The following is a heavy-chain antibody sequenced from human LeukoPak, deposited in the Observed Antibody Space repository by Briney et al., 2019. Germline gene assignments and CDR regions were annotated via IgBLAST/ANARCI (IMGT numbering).Heavy chain of an antibody. D-gene: IGHD6-13*01. J-gene: IGHJ3*02. CDR1: GGTFSSYA. V-gene: IGHV1-69*05. Sequence: SVKVSCXASGGTFSSYAISWVRQAPGQGLEWMGGIIPIFGTANYAQKFQGRVTITTDESTSTAYMELSSLRSEDTAVYYCAREPQLAAAAIDAFDIWGQGTMVTVSS. CDR3: AREPQLAAAAIDAFDI. CDR2: IIPIFGTA.